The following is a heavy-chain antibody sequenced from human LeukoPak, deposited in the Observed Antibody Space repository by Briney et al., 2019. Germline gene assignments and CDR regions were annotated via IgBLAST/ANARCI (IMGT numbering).Heavy chain of an antibody. J-gene: IGHJ4*02. CDR1: GDIVSSNSAA. CDR3: ARRNNYYGSGSLDY. D-gene: IGHD3-10*01. Sequence: SQTLSLTCALSGDIVSSNSAAWHWITQSPSRGLEWLERTYYRSKWYNDHAVSVKSRITINLDTSKNQFSLQLNSVTPEDTAVYYCARRNNYYGSGSLDYWGQGTLVTVSS. CDR2: TYYRSKWYN. V-gene: IGHV6-1*01.